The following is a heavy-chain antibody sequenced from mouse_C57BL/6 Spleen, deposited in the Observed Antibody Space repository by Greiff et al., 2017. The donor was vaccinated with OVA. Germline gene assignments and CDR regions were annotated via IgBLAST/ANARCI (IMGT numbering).Heavy chain of an antibody. J-gene: IGHJ4*01. CDR1: GYTFTSYW. V-gene: IGHV1-69*01. Sequence: QVQLQQPGAELVMPGASVKLSCKASGYTFTSYWMHWVKQRPGQGLEWIGEIDPSDSYTNYNQKFKGKSTLTVDTSSSTAYMQLSSLTSEDSAVYYCAGGDGYYAMDYWGQGTSVTVSS. CDR2: IDPSDSYT. D-gene: IGHD2-3*01. CDR3: AGGDGYYAMDY.